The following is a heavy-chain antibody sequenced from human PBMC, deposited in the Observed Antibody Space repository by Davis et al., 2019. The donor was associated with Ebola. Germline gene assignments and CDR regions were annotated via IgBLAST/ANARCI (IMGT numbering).Heavy chain of an antibody. J-gene: IGHJ6*02. Sequence: SVKVSCKASGFTFTSSAVQWVRQARGQRLEWIGWIVVGSGNTNYAQKFQERVTITRDMSTSTAYMELSSLRSEDTAVYYCAASYYYGFGMDVWGQGTTVTVSS. CDR1: GFTFTSSA. CDR3: AASYYYGFGMDV. D-gene: IGHD3-10*01. CDR2: IVVGSGNT. V-gene: IGHV1-58*01.